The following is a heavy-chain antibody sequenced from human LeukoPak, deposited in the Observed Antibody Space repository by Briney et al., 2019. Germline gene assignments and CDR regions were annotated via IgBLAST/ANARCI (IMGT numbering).Heavy chain of an antibody. CDR2: IYHSGST. CDR3: ARPGGYGSGSYYDY. Sequence: SETLSLTCAVSGYSISSGYYWGWIRQPPGKGLEWIGSIYHSGSTYYNPSLKSRVTISVDTSKNQFYLKLSSVTAADTAVYYCARPGGYGSGSYYDYWGQGTLVTVSS. V-gene: IGHV4-38-2*01. CDR1: GYSISSGYY. D-gene: IGHD3-10*01. J-gene: IGHJ4*02.